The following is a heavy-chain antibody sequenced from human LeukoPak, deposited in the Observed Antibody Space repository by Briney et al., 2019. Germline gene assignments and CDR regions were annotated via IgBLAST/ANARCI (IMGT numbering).Heavy chain of an antibody. J-gene: IGHJ4*02. V-gene: IGHV3-48*03. CDR3: ANSPFWTDYSPRDY. Sequence: PGGSLRLSCAASGFTFSSYEMNGVREAPGKGREWGEYISSIGSPIYYADSLKGRFTISRDNAKNSLYLQMNSLRAEDTAVYYCANSPFWTDYSPRDYWGQGTLVTVSS. CDR2: ISSIGSPI. CDR1: GFTFSSYE. D-gene: IGHD3/OR15-3a*01.